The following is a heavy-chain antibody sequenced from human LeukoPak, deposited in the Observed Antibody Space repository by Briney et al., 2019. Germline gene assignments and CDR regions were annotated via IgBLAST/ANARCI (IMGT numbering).Heavy chain of an antibody. V-gene: IGHV3-15*01. CDR2: IRTNRDGEPT. J-gene: IGHJ4*02. CDR3: TADLSDSSAWSFDY. Sequence: PGGSLRLSCAAAGFSFSDAWLSWVRQAPGKGREWVGRIRTNRDGEPTAYPGPVKVRFTISSDPSENTLYLQMNSLSTEDTAVYYCTADLSDSSAWSFDYWGQGTLVTVSS. CDR1: GFSFSDAW. D-gene: IGHD3-22*01.